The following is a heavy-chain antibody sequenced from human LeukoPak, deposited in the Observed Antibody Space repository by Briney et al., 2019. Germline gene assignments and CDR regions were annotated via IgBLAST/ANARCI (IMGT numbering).Heavy chain of an antibody. CDR2: ISGSGGST. CDR1: GFTFSTYS. V-gene: IGHV3-23*01. Sequence: HPGGSLRLSCEASGFTFSTYSMNWVRQAPGKGREWVSSISGSGGSTYYADSVKGRFSISRDNSKNTLDLQMTGLRAEDTALYYCAKGGQNYDFWRFDYWGQGTLVTVSS. J-gene: IGHJ4*02. CDR3: AKGGQNYDFWRFDY. D-gene: IGHD3-3*01.